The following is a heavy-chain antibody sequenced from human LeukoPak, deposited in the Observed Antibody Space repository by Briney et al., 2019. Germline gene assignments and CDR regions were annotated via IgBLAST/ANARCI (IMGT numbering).Heavy chain of an antibody. CDR2: ISYDGSNK. D-gene: IGHD2-2*02. J-gene: IGHJ5*02. CDR3: ARDLVGVVVPAAIGWFDP. CDR1: GFTFSSYA. V-gene: IGHV3-30-3*01. Sequence: GGSLRLSCAASGFTFSSYAMHWVRQAPGKGLEWVAVISYDGSNKYYADSVKGRFTTSRDNSKNTLYLQMNSLRAEDTAVYYCARDLVGVVVPAAIGWFDPWGQGTLVTVSS.